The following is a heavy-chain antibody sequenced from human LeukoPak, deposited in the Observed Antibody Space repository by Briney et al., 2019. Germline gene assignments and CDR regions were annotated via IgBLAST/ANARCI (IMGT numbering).Heavy chain of an antibody. CDR3: ATNAGPDPLNVIDI. J-gene: IGHJ3*02. D-gene: IGHD2-8*01. CDR1: GVSISRHL. V-gene: IGHV4-59*08. CDR2: VYNSGST. Sequence: SETLSLTCVVSGVSISRHLWSWIRQPPGKEPQWIGFVYNSGSTDYNPSLKGRVTISADTSKNQFSLRLSSVTASHTAVYYCATNAGPDPLNVIDIWGLGTMVTVSS.